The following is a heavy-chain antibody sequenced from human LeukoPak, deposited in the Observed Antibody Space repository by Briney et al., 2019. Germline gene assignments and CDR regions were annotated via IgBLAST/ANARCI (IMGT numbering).Heavy chain of an antibody. CDR2: MNPNSGNT. Sequence: ASVKVSCKASGGTFSSYAISWVRQATGQGLEWMGWMNPNSGNTGYAQKFQGRVTMTRNTSISTAYMELSSLRSEDTAVYYCARGYGSPGTGNDYWGQGTLVTVSS. J-gene: IGHJ4*02. CDR3: ARGYGSPGTGNDY. CDR1: GGTFSSYA. V-gene: IGHV1-8*02. D-gene: IGHD3-10*01.